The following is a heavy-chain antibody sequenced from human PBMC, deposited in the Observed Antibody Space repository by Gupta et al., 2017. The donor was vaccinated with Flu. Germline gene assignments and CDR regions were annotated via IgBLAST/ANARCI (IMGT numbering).Heavy chain of an antibody. J-gene: IGHJ6*02. CDR3: ARGLRGHYGTDV. CDR2: INGDGSTI. Sequence: EVQLVGSGGGLVQPGVSLRRSCAAYGFTFTSYCMHWVRQAQGKGLVWVSRINGDGSTINYADSAKGRFTISRDNGKNTLYLLMNSLRVEDTAVYYCARGLRGHYGTDVWGQGTTVTVSS. V-gene: IGHV3-74*01. D-gene: IGHD3-10*01. CDR1: GFTFTSYC.